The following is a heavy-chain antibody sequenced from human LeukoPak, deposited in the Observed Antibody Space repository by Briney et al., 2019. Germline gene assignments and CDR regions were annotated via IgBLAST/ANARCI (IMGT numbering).Heavy chain of an antibody. J-gene: IGHJ4*02. CDR1: GGSISRNY. D-gene: IGHD3-16*01. CDR3: ARVPRVLGRLRLGESYYFDS. Sequence: SETLSLTCTVSGGSISRNYWNWIRQSPGKGLEWIGNIYYSGSTNYNPSLKSRVTTSIDTSKNQFSLKLSSVTAADTAVYYCARVPRVLGRLRLGESYYFDSWGQGTLVTVSS. CDR2: IYYSGST. V-gene: IGHV4-59*01.